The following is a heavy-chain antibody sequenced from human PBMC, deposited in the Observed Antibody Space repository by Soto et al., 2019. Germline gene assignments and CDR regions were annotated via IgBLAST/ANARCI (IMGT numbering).Heavy chain of an antibody. D-gene: IGHD2-15*01. CDR1: GYTFTSYY. V-gene: IGHV1-46*01. Sequence: ASVKVSCKASGYTFTSYYTHWVRQAPGQGLEWMGIINPSGGSTSYAQKFQGRVTMTRDTSTSTVYMELSSLRSEDTAVYYCARRYCSGGSCSNWFDPWGQGTLVTVSS. CDR2: INPSGGST. CDR3: ARRYCSGGSCSNWFDP. J-gene: IGHJ5*02.